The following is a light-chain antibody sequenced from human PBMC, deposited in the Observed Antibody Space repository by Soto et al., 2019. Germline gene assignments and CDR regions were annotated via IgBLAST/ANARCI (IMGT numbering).Light chain of an antibody. V-gene: IGKV3-15*01. J-gene: IGKJ4*01. Sequence: EIVMTQSPATLSVSPGERATLSCRASQSVSSNLTWYQQKPGQAPRLLIYGASTRATGIPARFSGSGSGTEFTPTISSLQSEDFAVYCCQHYNNWPPLTFGGGTKLEIK. CDR3: QHYNNWPPLT. CDR1: QSVSSN. CDR2: GAS.